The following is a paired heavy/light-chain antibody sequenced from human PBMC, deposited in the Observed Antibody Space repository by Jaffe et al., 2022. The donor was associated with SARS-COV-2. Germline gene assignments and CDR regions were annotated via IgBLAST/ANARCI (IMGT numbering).Heavy chain of an antibody. D-gene: IGHD2-15*01. CDR1: GDSVSSNSAA. J-gene: IGHJ3*02. CDR2: TYYRSKWYN. V-gene: IGHV6-1*01. CDR3: ARGVVPSGAFDI. Sequence: QVQLQQSGPGLVKPSQTLSLTCAISGDSVSSNSAAWNWIRQSPSRGLEWLGRTYYRSKWYNEFSVSVESRIIISPDTSKNQFSLQLTSVTPEDTAVYYCARGVVPSGAFDIWGQGTMVTVSS.
Light chain of an antibody. V-gene: IGKV3-11*01. J-gene: IGKJ2*01. CDR2: DAS. CDR1: QSVSSY. CDR3: QQRTNWPLMYT. Sequence: EIVLTQSPATLSLSPGERATLSCRASQSVSSYLAWYQQKPGQAPRLLIYDASNRATGIPARFSGSVSGTDFTLTISSLEPEDFAVYYCQQRTNWPLMYTFGQGTKLEIK.